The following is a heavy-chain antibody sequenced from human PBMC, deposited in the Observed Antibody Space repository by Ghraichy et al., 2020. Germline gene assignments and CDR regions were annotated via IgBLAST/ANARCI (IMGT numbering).Heavy chain of an antibody. D-gene: IGHD2-15*01. V-gene: IGHV3-23*01. J-gene: IGHJ4*02. CDR2: ISGSGGST. Sequence: GGSLRLSCAASGFTFSSYAMNWVRQAPGKGLEWVSSISGSGGSTYYADSVKGRFTISRDNSKNTLYLQMISLRAEDTAVYYCAKDDRIVSYCRGGGCYSDFFDYWGQGTLVTVSS. CDR1: GFTFSSYA. CDR3: AKDDRIVSYCRGGGCYSDFFDY.